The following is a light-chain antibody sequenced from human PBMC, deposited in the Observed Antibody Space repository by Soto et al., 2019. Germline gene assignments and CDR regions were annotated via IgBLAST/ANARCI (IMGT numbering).Light chain of an antibody. CDR3: QKYERAPFT. V-gene: IGKV1-27*01. Sequence: DIQMTQSPSSLSASVGDRVTVTCRASQDIASYLAWYQQKPGQLPNLLIYATSTLESGVPSRFSGGGSGTDFTLTISSLEPEDVATYYCQKYERAPFTFGPGTKVEMK. CDR1: QDIASY. CDR2: ATS. J-gene: IGKJ3*01.